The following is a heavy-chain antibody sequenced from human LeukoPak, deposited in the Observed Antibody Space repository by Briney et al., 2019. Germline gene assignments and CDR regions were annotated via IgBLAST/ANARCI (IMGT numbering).Heavy chain of an antibody. CDR3: AKRKRGTWFDH. J-gene: IGHJ5*02. CDR2: MNPNSGNT. CDR1: GYTFTSYD. V-gene: IGHV1-8*01. Sequence: ASVKVSCKASGYTFTSYDINWVRQAAGQGVEGMGWMNPNSGNTGYAQKFQGRVTMTRNTSISTAYMERSSVRSEDTDVYYCAKRKRGTWFDHWGQGTLVTVSS. D-gene: IGHD3-16*01.